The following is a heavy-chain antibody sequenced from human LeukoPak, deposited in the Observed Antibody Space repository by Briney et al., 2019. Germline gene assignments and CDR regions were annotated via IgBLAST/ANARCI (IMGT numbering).Heavy chain of an antibody. CDR3: VRRMSFRYYFDY. J-gene: IGHJ4*02. CDR1: GDSVSNSRYY. D-gene: IGHD1-14*01. CDR2: IYYTGSI. Sequence: PSETLSLTCTVSGDSVSNSRYYWGWIRQSPGKGLEWIGSIYYTGSIHSNPSLESRVTISLDTSKNQFSLNLNSVTAADTAVYYCVRRMSFRYYFDYWGQGTLVTVSS. V-gene: IGHV4-39*01.